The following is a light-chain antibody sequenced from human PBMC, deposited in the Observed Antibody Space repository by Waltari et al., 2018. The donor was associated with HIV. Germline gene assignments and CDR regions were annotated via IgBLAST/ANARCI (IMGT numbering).Light chain of an antibody. J-gene: IGLJ3*02. CDR2: SIN. V-gene: IGLV1-44*01. CDR1: SSNIGRNT. Sequence: QSMLTQPPSASGTPGQRVTISCSGSSSNIGRNTVNWYQQLPGTAPKLLIYSINHRPSGVPDRFSGSKSGTSASLAISGLQSEDEADYYCATWDDSLNGRVFGGGTKLTVL. CDR3: ATWDDSLNGRV.